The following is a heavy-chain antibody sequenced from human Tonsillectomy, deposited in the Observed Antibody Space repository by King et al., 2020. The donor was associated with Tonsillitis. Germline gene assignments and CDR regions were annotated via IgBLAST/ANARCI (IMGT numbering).Heavy chain of an antibody. CDR2: ISFDGNKE. D-gene: IGHD1-26*01. J-gene: IGHJ4*02. Sequence: VQLVESGGGVVQPGRSLRLSCAASGFIFSGHAMHWVRPTPGKGLEWVAAISFDGNKEYYGDSGRGRFTISRDNSENTLDLQMNSLTAEDTAVYYCARDNYAYSGSFHGYWGQGTLVTVSS. V-gene: IGHV3-30*01. CDR1: GFIFSGHA. CDR3: ARDNYAYSGSFHGY.